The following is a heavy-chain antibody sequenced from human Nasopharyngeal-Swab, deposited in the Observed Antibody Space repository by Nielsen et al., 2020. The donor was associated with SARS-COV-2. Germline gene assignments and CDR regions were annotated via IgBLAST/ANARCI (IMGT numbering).Heavy chain of an antibody. CDR1: GFTFSSYA. V-gene: IGHV3-23*01. D-gene: IGHD6-13*01. CDR3: AKAYLVAAAGTMGY. Sequence: GGSLRLSCAASGFTFSSYAMSWVRQAPGKGLEWVSAISGTGGSTYYADSVKGRFTISRDNSKNTLYLQMNSLRAEDTAVYYCAKAYLVAAAGTMGYWGQGTLVTVSS. CDR2: ISGTGGST. J-gene: IGHJ4*02.